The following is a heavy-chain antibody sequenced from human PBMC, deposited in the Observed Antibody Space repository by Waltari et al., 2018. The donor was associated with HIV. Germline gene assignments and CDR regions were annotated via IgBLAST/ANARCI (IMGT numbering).Heavy chain of an antibody. CDR1: GFTFRSYA. Sequence: EVQLLESGGGLVQPGGSQRLSCVGTGFTFRSYAMNWVRQAPGTGLEWVSGIGDSGGNTYYADSVKGRFTIFRDNSKNTLYLQMNSLRAEDTAVYYCARDSRAGSLWWELQTFDYWGQGTLVTVSS. J-gene: IGHJ4*02. CDR2: IGDSGGNT. CDR3: ARDSRAGSLWWELQTFDY. V-gene: IGHV3-23*01. D-gene: IGHD1-26*01.